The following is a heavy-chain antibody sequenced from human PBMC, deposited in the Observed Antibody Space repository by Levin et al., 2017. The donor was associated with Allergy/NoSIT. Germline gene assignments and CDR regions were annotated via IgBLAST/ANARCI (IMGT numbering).Heavy chain of an antibody. CDR3: AHRFPTMVRGVTNWFDP. V-gene: IGHV2-5*02. CDR2: IYWDDDK. D-gene: IGHD3-10*01. Sequence: SGPTLVKPPQTLTLTCTFSGFSLSTSGVGVGWIRQPPGKALEWLALIYWDDDKRYSPSLKSRLTITKDTSKNQVVLTMTNMDPVDTATYYCAHRFPTMVRGVTNWFDPWGQGTLVTVSS. CDR1: GFSLSTSGVG. J-gene: IGHJ5*02.